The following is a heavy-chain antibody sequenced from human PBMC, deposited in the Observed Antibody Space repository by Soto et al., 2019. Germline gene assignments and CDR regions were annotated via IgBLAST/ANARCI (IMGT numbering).Heavy chain of an antibody. V-gene: IGHV1-18*01. CDR3: ARDLWDFDY. D-gene: IGHD1-26*01. Sequence: ASVKVSSKASGYTFTSYGISWVRQAPGQRLEWMGWISAYSGNRNYAQKLQGRVTMTTDTSTSTAYMDLRSLRFDDTAVYYCARDLWDFDYWGQGTRVTVSS. CDR1: GYTFTSYG. J-gene: IGHJ4*02. CDR2: ISAYSGNR.